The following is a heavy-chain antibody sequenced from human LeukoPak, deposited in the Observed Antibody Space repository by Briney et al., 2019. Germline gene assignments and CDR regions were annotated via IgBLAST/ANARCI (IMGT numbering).Heavy chain of an antibody. J-gene: IGHJ2*01. CDR1: GGSITNNHYY. CDR3: ARHVPSALRVVVVTSDWYFDL. D-gene: IGHD2-21*02. Sequence: SQTLFLTCTASGGSITNNHYYWGWIRQPPGKGLEWIGAIFHSGSTYYNPSLESRVTISVDTSKSQFSLHRRSVTAAYTALYYCARHVPSALRVVVVTSDWYFDLWGRGTLVTVSS. V-gene: IGHV4-39*01. CDR2: IFHSGST.